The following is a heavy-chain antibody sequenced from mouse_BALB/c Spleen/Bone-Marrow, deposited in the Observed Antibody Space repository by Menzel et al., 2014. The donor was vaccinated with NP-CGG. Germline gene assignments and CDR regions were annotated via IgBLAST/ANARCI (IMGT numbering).Heavy chain of an antibody. V-gene: IGHV4-1*02. CDR1: GFDFSRFW. Sequence: EVQLQQSGGSLVQPGGSLKLSCAASGFDFSRFWMSWVRQAPGKGLEWIGEINPDSSTINYTPSLKDKFIISRVNAKNTLYLQKSKVRSEDTALYYCTRLHYYGYSAYWGQGTLVTVST. D-gene: IGHD1-2*01. CDR2: INPDSSTI. J-gene: IGHJ3*01. CDR3: TRLHYYGYSAY.